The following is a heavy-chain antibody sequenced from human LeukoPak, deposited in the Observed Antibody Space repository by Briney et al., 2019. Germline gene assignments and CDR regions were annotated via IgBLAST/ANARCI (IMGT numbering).Heavy chain of an antibody. J-gene: IGHJ4*02. V-gene: IGHV3-7*01. CDR2: IKQDGSEK. D-gene: IGHD6-19*01. Sequence: GGSLRLSCAASGFTFSSYEMNWVRQAPGKGLEWVANIKQDGSEKYYVDSVKGRFTISRDNAKNSLYLQMNSLRAEDTAVYYCASTGSDSSGWYRFLDYWGQGTLVTVSS. CDR3: ASTGSDSSGWYRFLDY. CDR1: GFTFSSYE.